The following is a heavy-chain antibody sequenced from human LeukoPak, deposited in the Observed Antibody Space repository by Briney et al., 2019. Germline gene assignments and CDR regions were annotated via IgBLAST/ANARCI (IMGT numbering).Heavy chain of an antibody. J-gene: IGHJ4*02. CDR2: IIPIFGTA. V-gene: IGHV1-69*13. D-gene: IGHD3-22*01. CDR3: ARDRLSGYYAALDY. CDR1: GGTFSSYA. Sequence: ASVKVSCKASGGTFSSYAISWVRQAPGQGLEWMGGIIPIFGTANYAQKFQGRVTITADESTSTAYMELRSLRSDDTAVYYCARDRLSGYYAALDYWGQGTLVTVSS.